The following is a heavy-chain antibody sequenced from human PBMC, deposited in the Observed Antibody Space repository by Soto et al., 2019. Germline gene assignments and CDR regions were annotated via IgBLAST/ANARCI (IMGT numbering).Heavy chain of an antibody. CDR2: ISAYNGNT. CDR1: GYTFTSYG. V-gene: IGHV1-18*01. D-gene: IGHD2-15*01. Sequence: ASVKVSCKASGYTFTSYGISWVRQAPGQGLEWMGWISAYNGNTNYAQKLQGRVTMTTDTSTSTAYMELRSLRSDDTAVYYCARDGKLLLQKNYYYGMDVWGQGTTVTVSS. J-gene: IGHJ6*02. CDR3: ARDGKLLLQKNYYYGMDV.